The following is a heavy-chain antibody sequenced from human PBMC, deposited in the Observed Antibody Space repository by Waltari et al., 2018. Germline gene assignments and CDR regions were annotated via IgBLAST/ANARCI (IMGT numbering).Heavy chain of an antibody. CDR1: GYTVTGYY. J-gene: IGHJ5*02. CDR2: INPNSGGT. V-gene: IGHV1-2*02. Sequence: QVQLVQSGAEVKKPGASVKVSCKASGYTVTGYYMHWVRQAPGQGLEWMGWINPNSGGTNYAQKFQGRVTMTRDTSISTAYMELSRLRSDDTAVYYCARGSVDCSSTSCSNWFDPWGQGTLVTVSS. D-gene: IGHD2-2*01. CDR3: ARGSVDCSSTSCSNWFDP.